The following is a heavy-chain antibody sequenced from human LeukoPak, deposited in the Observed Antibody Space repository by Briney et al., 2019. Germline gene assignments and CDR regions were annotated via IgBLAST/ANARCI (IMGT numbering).Heavy chain of an antibody. V-gene: IGHV1-2*06. CDR1: GYTFTGYY. D-gene: IGHD3-10*01. CDR3: ARVLWFGEFAFDD. Sequence: ASVKVSCKASGYTFTGYYMHWLRQAPGQGLEWMGRINPNSGGTNYAQKFQGRVTMTRDTSISTAYMELSRLRSDDTAVYYCARVLWFGEFAFDDWGQGTLVTVSS. CDR2: INPNSGGT. J-gene: IGHJ4*02.